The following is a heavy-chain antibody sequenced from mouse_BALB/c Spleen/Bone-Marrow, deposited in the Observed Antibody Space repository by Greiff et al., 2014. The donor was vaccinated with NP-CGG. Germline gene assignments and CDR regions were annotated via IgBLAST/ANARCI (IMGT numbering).Heavy chain of an antibody. J-gene: IGHJ1*01. CDR2: IRTKANGYTT. V-gene: IGHV7-3*02. D-gene: IGHD2-1*01. CDR3: ARDRHYGNYYGNFAV. CDR1: GFTFTDYY. Sequence: EVKLVESGGGLVQPGGSLRLSCATSGFTFTDYYISWVRQPPGKALEWLGFIRTKANGYTTEYSASVKGRFTISRDNSQSILYLQMNSLRAEDSATYSCARDRHYGNYYGNFAVWGAGTTVTVST.